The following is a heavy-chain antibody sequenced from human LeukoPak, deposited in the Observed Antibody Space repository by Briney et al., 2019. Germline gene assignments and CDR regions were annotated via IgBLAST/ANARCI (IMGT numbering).Heavy chain of an antibody. CDR2: INPNSGGT. CDR3: AILSGSYYYYYMDV. J-gene: IGHJ6*03. V-gene: IGHV1-2*02. Sequence: ASVKVSCKASGYTFTGYYMHWVRQAPGQGLEWMGWINPNSGGTNYARKFQGRVTMTRDTSISTAYMELSRLRSDDTAVYYCAILSGSYYYYYMDVWGKETTVTVSS. D-gene: IGHD1-26*01. CDR1: GYTFTGYY.